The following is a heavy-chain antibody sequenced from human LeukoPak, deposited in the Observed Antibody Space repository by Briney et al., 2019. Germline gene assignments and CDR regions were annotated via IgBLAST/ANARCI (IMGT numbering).Heavy chain of an antibody. CDR1: GFTFSSYA. CDR3: AKIMLRDYMDV. V-gene: IGHV3-21*01. J-gene: IGHJ6*03. D-gene: IGHD3-10*02. Sequence: RRSLRLSCAASGFTFSSYAMHWVRQAPGKGLEWVSSISSSSSYIYYADSVKGRFTISRDNAKNSLYLQMNSLRAEDTAVYYCAKIMLRDYMDVWGKGTTVTVSS. CDR2: ISSSSSYI.